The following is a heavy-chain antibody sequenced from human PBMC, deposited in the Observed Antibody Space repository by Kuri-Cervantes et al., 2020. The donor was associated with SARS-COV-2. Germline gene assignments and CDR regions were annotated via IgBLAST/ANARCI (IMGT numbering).Heavy chain of an antibody. CDR3: ARDSGWGAVAGTSGLVY. V-gene: IGHV1-69*13. Sequence: SVNVSCKASGGTFSSYASSWVRQAPGQGLEWMGGIIPIFGTANYAQKFQGRVTITADESTSTAYMELSSLRSEDTAVYYCARDSGWGAVAGTSGLVYWGQGTLVTVSS. J-gene: IGHJ4*02. D-gene: IGHD6-19*01. CDR1: GGTFSSYA. CDR2: IIPIFGTA.